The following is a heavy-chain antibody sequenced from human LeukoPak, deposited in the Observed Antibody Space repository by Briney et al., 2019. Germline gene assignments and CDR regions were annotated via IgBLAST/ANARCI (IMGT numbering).Heavy chain of an antibody. CDR2: IYHSGST. CDR1: GGSIRDYQ. Sequence: SETLSLTCAVSGGSIRDYQWSWIRQPPGKGLEWIGSIYHSGSTYYNPSLKSRVTISVDTSKNQFSLKLSSVTAADTAVYYCASEPPAWVVPAAIGPMDVWGKGTTVTVSS. CDR3: ASEPPAWVVPAAIGPMDV. D-gene: IGHD2-2*01. V-gene: IGHV4-38-2*01. J-gene: IGHJ6*03.